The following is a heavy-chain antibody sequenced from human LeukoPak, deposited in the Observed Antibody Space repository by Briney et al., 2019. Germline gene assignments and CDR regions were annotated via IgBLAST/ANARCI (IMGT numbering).Heavy chain of an antibody. D-gene: IGHD4-17*01. V-gene: IGHV3-21*01. CDR1: VFTFSSYS. J-gene: IGHJ4*02. CDR2: ISSSSSYI. Sequence: KTGGSLRLSCAASVFTFSSYSMNWVRQAPGKGLEWVSSISSSSSYIYYADSVKGRFTISRDNAKNSLYLQMNSPRAEDTAVYYCASLPYGDRPIWDQETLVTVSS. CDR3: ASLPYGDRPI.